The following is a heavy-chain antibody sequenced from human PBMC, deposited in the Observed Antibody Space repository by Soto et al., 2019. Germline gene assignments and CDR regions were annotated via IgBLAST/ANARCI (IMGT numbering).Heavy chain of an antibody. Sequence: GGSLRLSCAASGFNFSSYGMHWVRQAPGKGLEWVAVISYDGSNKYYADSAKGRFTISRDNSKNTLYLQMNSLRAEDTAVYYCAKDPGFLLYSSSWYRYFDYWGQGTLVTLSS. CDR2: ISYDGSNK. J-gene: IGHJ4*02. CDR3: AKDPGFLLYSSSWYRYFDY. CDR1: GFNFSSYG. V-gene: IGHV3-30*18. D-gene: IGHD6-13*01.